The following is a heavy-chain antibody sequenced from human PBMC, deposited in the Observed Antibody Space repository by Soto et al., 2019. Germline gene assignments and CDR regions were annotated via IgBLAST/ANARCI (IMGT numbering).Heavy chain of an antibody. Sequence: QLQESGPGLVKPSQTLSLTCTVSGASINNNDYYWSWIRQTPGKGLEWIGYVYYSGTTDYIPSLKRRLSMSIDKSQNQFNLNLNSVNAADTATYYCARMSYFYDKWYFDLWGRGTLVTVSS. J-gene: IGHJ2*01. D-gene: IGHD3-22*01. CDR1: GASINNNDYY. CDR3: ARMSYFYDKWYFDL. CDR2: VYYSGTT. V-gene: IGHV4-30-4*01.